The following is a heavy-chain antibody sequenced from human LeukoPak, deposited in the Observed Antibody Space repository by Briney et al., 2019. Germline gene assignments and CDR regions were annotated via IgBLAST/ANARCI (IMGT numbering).Heavy chain of an antibody. D-gene: IGHD6-6*01. V-gene: IGHV3-23*01. J-gene: IGHJ4*02. CDR3: AKSRHDISILDS. CDR2: ISGSGGST. Sequence: PGRSLRLSCAASGFTFSSYAMSWVRQAPGKGLEWVSAISGSGGSTYYADSVKGRFTISRDNSKDTLYLQLTSLRAEDTAVYYCAKSRHDISILDSWGQGTLVTVSS. CDR1: GFTFSSYA.